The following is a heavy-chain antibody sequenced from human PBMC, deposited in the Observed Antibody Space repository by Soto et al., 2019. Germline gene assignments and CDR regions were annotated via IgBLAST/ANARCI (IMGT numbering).Heavy chain of an antibody. Sequence: PPETLSLTCTVSGGSISSYYWSWIRQPPGKGLEWIGYIYYSGSTNYNPSLKSRVTISVDTSKNQFSLKLSSVTAADTAVYYCARLSSKQLVLDYWGQGTPVTVSS. CDR1: GGSISSYY. CDR2: IYYSGST. J-gene: IGHJ4*02. V-gene: IGHV4-59*08. D-gene: IGHD6-6*01. CDR3: ARLSSKQLVLDY.